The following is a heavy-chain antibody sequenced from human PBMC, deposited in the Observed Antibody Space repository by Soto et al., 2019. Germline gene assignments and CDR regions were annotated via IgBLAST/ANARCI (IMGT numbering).Heavy chain of an antibody. CDR3: ARDRCSSTSCHEHKTWFDP. CDR1: GYTFTSYG. V-gene: IGHV1-18*01. Sequence: ASVKVSCKASGYTFTSYGISWLRQAPGQGLEWMGWISAYNGNTNYAQKLQGRVTMTTDTSTSTAYMELRSLRSDDTAVYYCARDRCSSTSCHEHKTWFDPCGQKTLLTVSS. D-gene: IGHD2-2*01. CDR2: ISAYNGNT. J-gene: IGHJ5*02.